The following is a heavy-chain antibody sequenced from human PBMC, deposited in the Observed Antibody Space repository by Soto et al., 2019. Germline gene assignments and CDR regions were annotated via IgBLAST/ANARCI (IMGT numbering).Heavy chain of an antibody. CDR2: IYYSGNT. J-gene: IGHJ6*02. Sequence: SETLSLTCTVPGGSISSYYWSWIRQPPGKGLEWIGYIYYSGNTNYNPPLKSRVTISVDTSKNQFSLKLGSVTAADTAVYYCARDRGDFWSGIHYYYGMDVWGQGTTVTVSS. V-gene: IGHV4-59*01. CDR3: ARDRGDFWSGIHYYYGMDV. D-gene: IGHD3-3*01. CDR1: GGSISSYY.